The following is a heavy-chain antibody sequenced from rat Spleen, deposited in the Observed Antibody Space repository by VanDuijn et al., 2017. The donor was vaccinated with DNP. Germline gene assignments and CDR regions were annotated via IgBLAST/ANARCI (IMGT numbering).Heavy chain of an antibody. D-gene: IGHD1-11*01. CDR2: ISNSGIT. V-gene: IGHV2S12*01. CDR1: GFSLTSYH. J-gene: IGHJ3*01. CDR3: VRWEGINGY. Sequence: QVQLKESGPGLVQPSQTLSLTCSVSGFSLTSYHVHWVRQPPGKGLEWIAAISNSGITYYNSALKSRLIIRRDTSKSQVFLKMNSLQTEDTAMYFCVRWEGINGYWGQGTLVTVSS.